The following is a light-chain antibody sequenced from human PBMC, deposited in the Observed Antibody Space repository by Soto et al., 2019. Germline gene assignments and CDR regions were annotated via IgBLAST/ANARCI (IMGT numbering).Light chain of an antibody. CDR3: QQYAGSLSWT. Sequence: EIVLTQSPGTLPLSPGERATLSCRASQSVNSNYLVWYQQNPGQAPRLLIYGSSIRATGIPDRFSGSGSGTDFTLTISRLEPEDFAVYYCQQYAGSLSWTFGQGTKVDIK. V-gene: IGKV3-20*01. CDR1: QSVNSNY. J-gene: IGKJ1*01. CDR2: GSS.